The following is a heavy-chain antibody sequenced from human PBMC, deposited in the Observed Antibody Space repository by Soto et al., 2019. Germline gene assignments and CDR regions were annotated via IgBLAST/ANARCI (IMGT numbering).Heavy chain of an antibody. CDR3: ASSSPASDY. CDR2: VSGSGGST. CDR1: GFTFSNYG. J-gene: IGHJ4*02. Sequence: EVQLLESGGGLVQPGGSLRLSCAASGFTFSNYGMSWVRQAPGRGLEWVSDVSGSGGSTYYADSVKGRFTISRDNSKNTLYLQMNSLRAEDTAVYYCASSSPASDYWGQGTLVTVSS. D-gene: IGHD3-10*01. V-gene: IGHV3-23*01.